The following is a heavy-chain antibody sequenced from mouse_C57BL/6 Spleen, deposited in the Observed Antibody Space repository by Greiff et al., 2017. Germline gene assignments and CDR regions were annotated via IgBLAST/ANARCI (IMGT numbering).Heavy chain of an antibody. CDR1: GYTFTSYW. J-gene: IGHJ1*03. Sequence: QVQLQQPGAELVRPGSSVKLSCKASGYTFTSYWMDWVKQRPGQGLEWIGNIYPSDSETHYNQKFKDKATLTVDKSSSTAYMQLSSLTSEDSAVYYCARRDDHWYFDVWGTGTTGTVSS. CDR3: ARRDDHWYFDV. CDR2: IYPSDSET. V-gene: IGHV1-61*01.